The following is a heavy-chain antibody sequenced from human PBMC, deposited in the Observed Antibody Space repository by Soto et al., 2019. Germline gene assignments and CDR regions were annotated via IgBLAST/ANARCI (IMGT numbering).Heavy chain of an antibody. CDR2: ISWDGGST. CDR1: GFTFDDYT. Sequence: EVQLVESGGVVVQPGGSLRLSCAASGFTFDDYTMHWVRQAPGKGLEWVSLISWDGGSTYYADSVKGRFTISRDNSTNSLYLQMNSLRTEDTALYYCAKGRDSSGYLFDYWGQGTLVTVSS. CDR3: AKGRDSSGYLFDY. D-gene: IGHD3-22*01. V-gene: IGHV3-43*01. J-gene: IGHJ4*02.